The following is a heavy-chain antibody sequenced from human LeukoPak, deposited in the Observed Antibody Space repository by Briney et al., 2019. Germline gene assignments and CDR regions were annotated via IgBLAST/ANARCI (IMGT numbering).Heavy chain of an antibody. V-gene: IGHV1-2*02. Sequence: ASVKVSCKASGGTFSSYAISWVRQAPGQGLEWMGCINPNSGGTNYAQKFQGRVTMTRDTSISTAYMELSRLRSGDTAVYYCARDSEPYCSGGSCYSTPFDYWGQGTLVTVSS. CDR2: INPNSGGT. CDR3: ARDSEPYCSGGSCYSTPFDY. CDR1: GGTFSSYA. J-gene: IGHJ4*02. D-gene: IGHD2-15*01.